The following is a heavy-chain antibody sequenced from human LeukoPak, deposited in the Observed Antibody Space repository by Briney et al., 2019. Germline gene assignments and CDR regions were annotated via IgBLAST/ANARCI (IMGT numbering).Heavy chain of an antibody. V-gene: IGHV3-49*04. J-gene: IGHJ4*02. D-gene: IGHD2-2*01. Sequence: GRSLRLSCTASGFTLGDYAMSWVRQGPGKGLEWVGFIRSKAFGGTPENAASVEGRFIISRDDSKSIAYLQMNSLKTEDSAVYYCTRGVCSSTRCYDEYWGRGTRVTVSS. CDR3: TRGVCSSTRCYDEY. CDR1: GFTLGDYA. CDR2: IRSKAFGGTP.